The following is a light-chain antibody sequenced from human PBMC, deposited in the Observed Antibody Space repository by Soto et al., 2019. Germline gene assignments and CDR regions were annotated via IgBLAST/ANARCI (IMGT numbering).Light chain of an antibody. J-gene: IGLJ1*01. CDR2: EVT. V-gene: IGLV2-14*01. Sequence: QPALTQPASVSGSPGQSITISCTATSSDVGSFNYVSWYQHHPGKAPKLMIYEVTSRPSGVSNRFSGSKSGNTASLTISGLQAEDEADYYCVSYATSTTLYVFGSGTKV. CDR3: VSYATSTTLYV. CDR1: SSDVGSFNY.